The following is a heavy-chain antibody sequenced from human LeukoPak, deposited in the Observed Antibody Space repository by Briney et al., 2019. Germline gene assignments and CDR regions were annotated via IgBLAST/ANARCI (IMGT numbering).Heavy chain of an antibody. V-gene: IGHV4-34*01. CDR3: ARDWGSRPFDY. J-gene: IGHJ4*02. CDR1: GGSFSGYY. CDR2: INHSGST. D-gene: IGHD3-16*01. Sequence: SETLSLTCAVYGGSFSGYYWSWIRQPPGKGLEWIGEINHSGSTNYNPSLKSRVTISVDTSKNQFSLKLSSVTAADTAVYYCARDWGSRPFDYWGQGTLVTVSS.